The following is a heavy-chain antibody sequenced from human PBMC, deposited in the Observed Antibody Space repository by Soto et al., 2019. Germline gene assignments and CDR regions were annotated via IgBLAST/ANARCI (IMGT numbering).Heavy chain of an antibody. V-gene: IGHV3-64*01. Sequence: EVQLVESGGGLVQPGGSLRLSCAASGFTFSSYAMHWVRQAPGKGLEYVSAISSNGGSTYYANSVKGRFTISRDNSKNMLYLQMCSLGAEDMAVYYWARSGQWLVLADYYGMDVWGQGTTVTVSS. CDR1: GFTFSSYA. CDR2: ISSNGGST. D-gene: IGHD6-19*01. CDR3: ARSGQWLVLADYYGMDV. J-gene: IGHJ6*02.